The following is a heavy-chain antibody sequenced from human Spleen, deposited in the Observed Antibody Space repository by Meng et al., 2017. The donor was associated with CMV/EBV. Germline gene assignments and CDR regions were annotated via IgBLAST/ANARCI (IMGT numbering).Heavy chain of an antibody. Sequence: SGYTLPTYGITWVRQAPGQGLEWMGWISAYNGNTNCAQKFQGRVTMTTDTSTSTAYMELRSLRSDDTAVYYCARDRSRAAAWGEASGYWGQGTLVTVSS. CDR1: GYTLPTYG. CDR2: ISAYNGNT. D-gene: IGHD6-13*01. CDR3: ARDRSRAAAWGEASGY. J-gene: IGHJ4*02. V-gene: IGHV1-18*01.